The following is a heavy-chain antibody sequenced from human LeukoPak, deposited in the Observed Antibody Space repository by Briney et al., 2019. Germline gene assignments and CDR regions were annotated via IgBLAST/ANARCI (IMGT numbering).Heavy chain of an antibody. CDR3: ARDSKYYDFWSGYPYNWFDP. V-gene: IGHV1-69*04. CDR2: IIPILGIA. D-gene: IGHD3-3*01. J-gene: IGHJ5*02. CDR1: GGTFSSYT. Sequence: SVKVSCKASGGTFSSYTISWVRQAPGQGLEWMGRIIPILGIANYALKFQGRVTITADKSTSTAYMELSSLRSEDTAVYYCARDSKYYDFWSGYPYNWFDPWGQGTLVTVSS.